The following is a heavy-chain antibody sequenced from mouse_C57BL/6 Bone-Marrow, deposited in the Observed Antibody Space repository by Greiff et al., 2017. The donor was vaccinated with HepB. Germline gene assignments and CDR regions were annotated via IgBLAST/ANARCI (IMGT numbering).Heavy chain of an antibody. CDR3: ARSWLTWYFDV. CDR1: GYTFTDYY. J-gene: IGHJ1*03. Sequence: VQLQQSGPELVKPGASVKISCKASGYTFTDYYMNWVKQSHGKSLEWIGDINPNNGGTSYNQKFKGKATLTVDKSSSTAYMELRSLTSEDSAVYYCARSWLTWYFDVWGTGTTVTVSS. CDR2: INPNNGGT. D-gene: IGHD2-2*01. V-gene: IGHV1-26*01.